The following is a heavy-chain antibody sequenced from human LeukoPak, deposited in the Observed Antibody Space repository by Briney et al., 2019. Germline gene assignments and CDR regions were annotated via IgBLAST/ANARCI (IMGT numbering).Heavy chain of an antibody. CDR1: GGSISSYY. V-gene: IGHV4-59*01. CDR3: ARGVYIAAAQYGN. Sequence: SETLSLTCTVSGGSISSYYWSWIRQPPGKGLEWIGYIYYSGTTNYNPSLKSRVTISVDTSKNQFSLKLSSVTAADTAVYYCARGVYIAAAQYGNWGQGTLVTVSS. D-gene: IGHD6-13*01. J-gene: IGHJ4*02. CDR2: IYYSGTT.